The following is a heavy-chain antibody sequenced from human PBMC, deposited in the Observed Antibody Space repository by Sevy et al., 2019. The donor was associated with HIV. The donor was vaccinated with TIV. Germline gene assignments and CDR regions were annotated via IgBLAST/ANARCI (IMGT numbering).Heavy chain of an antibody. CDR1: GFTFREYS. CDR3: ARSLAAAENWFDP. J-gene: IGHJ5*02. D-gene: IGHD6-13*01. V-gene: IGHV3-48*01. CDR2: ISGSSTTI. Sequence: GGSLRLSCVGSGFTFREYSMNWVRQAPGKGLEWVSNISGSSTTIEHADSVKGRFSISRDNAEKSVFLQMNRLRVEDTAVYYCARSLAAAENWFDPWGQGTLVTVSS.